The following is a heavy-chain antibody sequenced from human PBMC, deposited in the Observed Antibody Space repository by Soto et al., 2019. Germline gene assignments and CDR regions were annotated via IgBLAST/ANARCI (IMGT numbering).Heavy chain of an antibody. CDR3: ARAPGDYFDX. CDR1: GGSISSCGYY. V-gene: IGHV4-31*03. Sequence: SETLSLTCTVSGGSISSCGYYWSWIRQHPGKGLEWIGYIFYSGSTFYNPSLKSRIAISVDTSKNQFSLKLSSVTAADTAVYYFARAPGDYFDXWGQGTLVTVSS. J-gene: IGHJ4*02. CDR2: IFYSGST.